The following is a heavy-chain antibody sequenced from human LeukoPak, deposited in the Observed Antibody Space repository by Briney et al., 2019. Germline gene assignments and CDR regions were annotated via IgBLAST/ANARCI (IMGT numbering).Heavy chain of an antibody. CDR3: ATYSSGWLGVDY. V-gene: IGHV3-48*03. J-gene: IGHJ4*02. Sequence: GGSLRLSCAASGFTFNNYEMNWVRQAPGKGLEWVSYISSSGSTTHFADSVKGRFTISRDNAKSSLYLQMNSLRAEDTAVYFCATYSSGWLGVDYWGQGTLVTVSS. D-gene: IGHD6-19*01. CDR1: GFTFNNYE. CDR2: ISSSGSTT.